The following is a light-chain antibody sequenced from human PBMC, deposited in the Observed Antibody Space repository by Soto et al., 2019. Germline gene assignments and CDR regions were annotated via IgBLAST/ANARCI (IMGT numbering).Light chain of an antibody. CDR2: WAT. CDR3: EPYYTPPS. J-gene: IGKJ2*01. Sequence: DIVMTQSPDSLAVSLGERATINCKSSQSVLYNSNNKNYLSWYQQRPGQPPKLLIYWATIREFGVPDRFSGSGSGTDFTLTISNLEAEDVAVYYCEPYYTPPSFGQGTKVEIK. CDR1: QSVLYNSNNKNY. V-gene: IGKV4-1*01.